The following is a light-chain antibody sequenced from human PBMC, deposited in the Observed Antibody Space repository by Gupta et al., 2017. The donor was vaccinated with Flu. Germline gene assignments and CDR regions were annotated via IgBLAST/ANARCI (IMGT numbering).Light chain of an antibody. CDR3: QSYDNTMGGCV. Sequence: SVLTQPPSVSVAPRQRVTISCTGGRSNLGAGDEVHWYQQLPGKAPKVFIFGHSKRPSGVPERFSGSRSGTSASLAIAGLQAEDEADYYCQSYDNTMGGCVFGGGTKLTVL. CDR1: RSNLGAGDE. V-gene: IGLV1-40*01. CDR2: GHS. J-gene: IGLJ2*01.